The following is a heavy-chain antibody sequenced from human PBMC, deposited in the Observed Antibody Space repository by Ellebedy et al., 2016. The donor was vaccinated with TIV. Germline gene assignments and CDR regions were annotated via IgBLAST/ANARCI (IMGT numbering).Heavy chain of an antibody. CDR2: ISCSGDST. J-gene: IGHJ3*02. Sequence: PGGSLRLSCAASGFTFSNYAMSWVRQAPGKGLECVSAISCSGDSTYYAHSVKGRFTISRDNSKNTLFLQMNSLRSEDTAFYYCVKGLDAFDIWGQGTMVTVSS. CDR3: VKGLDAFDI. V-gene: IGHV3-23*01. CDR1: GFTFSNYA.